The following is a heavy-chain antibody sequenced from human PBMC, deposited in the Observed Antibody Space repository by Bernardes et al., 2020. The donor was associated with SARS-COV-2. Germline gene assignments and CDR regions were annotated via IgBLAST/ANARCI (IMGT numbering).Heavy chain of an antibody. V-gene: IGHV3-49*03. D-gene: IGHD2-21*01. Sequence: GGSLRLSCTTSGFTFGDYAMSWFRQAPGAGLEWVGFIRNKVYGGTTEYAASVKGRFTISRDDSKSIAYLHMNSLKTEDTALYHCSLSVMATTYFDYWGQGTLVTVSS. CDR2: IRNKVYGGTT. CDR1: GFTFGDYA. CDR3: SLSVMATTYFDY. J-gene: IGHJ4*02.